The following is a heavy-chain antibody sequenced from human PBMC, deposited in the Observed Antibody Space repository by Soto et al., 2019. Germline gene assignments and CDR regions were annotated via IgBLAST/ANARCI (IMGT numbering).Heavy chain of an antibody. CDR1: GVSIHNSHSF. Sequence: QVHLQESGPGLVKPSETLSLTCAVSGVSIHNSHSFWGWIRQPPGKGLEFIANVYYSGGAHYNPPFKSRFTIAVDTATNQVSLRMSSVTAADTAVYFCGRVVEGATRHTDFDSWGQGTLVTVSS. CDR3: GRVVEGATRHTDFDS. CDR2: VYYSGGA. V-gene: IGHV4-39*01. D-gene: IGHD2-21*01. J-gene: IGHJ5*01.